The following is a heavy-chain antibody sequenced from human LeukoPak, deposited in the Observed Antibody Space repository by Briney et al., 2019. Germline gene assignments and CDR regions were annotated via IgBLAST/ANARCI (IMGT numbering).Heavy chain of an antibody. V-gene: IGHV3-23*01. J-gene: IGHJ4*02. CDR2: ISGSGGST. CDR1: AFAFTNYA. Sequence: PGGSLRLSCSASAFAFTNYAMNWVRQAPGKGLEWVSAISGSGGSTYYADSVKGRFTISRANSKNTLYLQMNSLRAEDTAVYYCAKDPEISTLDNWGQGTLVTVSS. CDR3: AKDPEISTLDN.